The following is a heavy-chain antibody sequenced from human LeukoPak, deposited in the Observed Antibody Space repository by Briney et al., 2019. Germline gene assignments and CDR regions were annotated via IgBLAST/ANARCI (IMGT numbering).Heavy chain of an antibody. V-gene: IGHV3-15*01. D-gene: IGHD3-3*01. CDR3: TTHGYYDFWSGYLDYFDY. J-gene: IGHJ4*02. CDR2: IKSKTDGGTT. CDR1: GFTFSSYA. Sequence: PGGSLRLSCAASGFTFSSYAMSWVRQAPGKGLEWVGRIKSKTDGGTTDYAAPVKGRFTISRDDSKNTLYLQMNSLKTEDTAVYYCTTHGYYDFWSGYLDYFDYWGQGTLVTVSS.